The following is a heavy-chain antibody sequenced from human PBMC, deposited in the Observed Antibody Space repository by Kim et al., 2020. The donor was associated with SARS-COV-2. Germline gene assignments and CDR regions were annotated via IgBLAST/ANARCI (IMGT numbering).Heavy chain of an antibody. J-gene: IGHJ4*02. Sequence: DSVKGRFTIPRDNAKNSLYLQMNSLRAEDTAVYYCARDSYYYDSSGYYKDWGQGTLVTVS. V-gene: IGHV3-11*04. CDR3: ARDSYYYDSSGYYKD. D-gene: IGHD3-22*01.